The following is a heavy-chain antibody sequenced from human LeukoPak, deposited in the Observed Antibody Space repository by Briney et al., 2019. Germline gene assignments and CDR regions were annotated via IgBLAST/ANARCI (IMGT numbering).Heavy chain of an antibody. Sequence: GGSLRLSCAASGFTLSSYGMSWVRQAPGKGLEWVSTISGSGVSTYYADSVKGRFTISRDKSKNTLYLQMNSLRAEDTAVYYCAKDPGYCSGGSCPDAFDIWGQGAMVTVSS. CDR3: AKDPGYCSGGSCPDAFDI. D-gene: IGHD2-15*01. V-gene: IGHV3-23*01. J-gene: IGHJ3*02. CDR2: ISGSGVST. CDR1: GFTLSSYG.